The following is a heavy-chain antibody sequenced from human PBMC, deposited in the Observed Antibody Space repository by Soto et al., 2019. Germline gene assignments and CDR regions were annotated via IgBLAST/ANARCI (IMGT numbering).Heavy chain of an antibody. J-gene: IGHJ6*03. V-gene: IGHV3-33*01. D-gene: IGHD2-2*01. CDR3: VRYCSSTSCYRPHYYMDV. CDR2: IWYDGSNK. Sequence: GGSLRLSCAASGFTFSSYGMHWVRQAPGKGLEWVAVIWYDGSNKYYADSVKGRFTISRDNSKNTLYLQMNSLRAEDTAVYYCVRYCSSTSCYRPHYYMDVWGKGTTVTSP. CDR1: GFTFSSYG.